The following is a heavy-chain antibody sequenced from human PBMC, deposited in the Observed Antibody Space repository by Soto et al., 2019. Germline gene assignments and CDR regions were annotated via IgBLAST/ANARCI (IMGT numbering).Heavy chain of an antibody. CDR3: ARDMKRTRNLLLWPNVPSFDY. Sequence: PGGSLRLSCAASGFTFSSYSMNWVRQAPGKGLEWVSYISSSSSTIYYADSVKGRFTISRDNAKNSLYLQMNSLRDEDTAVYYCARDMKRTRNLLLWPNVPSFDYWGQGTLVTVSS. CDR2: ISSSSSTI. D-gene: IGHD3-10*01. V-gene: IGHV3-48*02. CDR1: GFTFSSYS. J-gene: IGHJ4*02.